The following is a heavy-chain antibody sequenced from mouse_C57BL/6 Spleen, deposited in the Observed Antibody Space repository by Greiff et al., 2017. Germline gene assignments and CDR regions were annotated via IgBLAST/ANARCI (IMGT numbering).Heavy chain of an antibody. J-gene: IGHJ2*01. CDR2: IYPGDGDT. CDR3: AREGPFDY. CDR1: GYAFSSSW. V-gene: IGHV1-82*01. Sequence: QVHLQQSGPELVKPGASVKISCKASGYAFSSSWMNWVKQRPGKGLEWIGRIYPGDGDTNYNGKFKGKATLTADKSSSTAYMQLSSLTSEDSAVYFCAREGPFDYWGQGTTLTVSS.